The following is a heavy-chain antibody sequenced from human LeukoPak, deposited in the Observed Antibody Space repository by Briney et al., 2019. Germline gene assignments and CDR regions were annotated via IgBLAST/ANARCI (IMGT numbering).Heavy chain of an antibody. Sequence: PGGSLRLSCADSGFTFSNYHMNWVRQAPGKAMEWGSSITSSGTYTFYADSVKGRFTISRDNSKNTLYLQMNSLRAEDTAVYYCARDRGSSSWVAFDIWGQGTMVTVSS. CDR1: GFTFSNYH. CDR3: ARDRGSSSWVAFDI. J-gene: IGHJ3*02. V-gene: IGHV3-21*04. CDR2: ITSSGTYT. D-gene: IGHD6-13*01.